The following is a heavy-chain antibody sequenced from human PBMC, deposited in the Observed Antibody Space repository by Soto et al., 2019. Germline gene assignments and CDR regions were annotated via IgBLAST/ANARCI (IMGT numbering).Heavy chain of an antibody. CDR3: ARVFGSYSSGWSSGMDV. J-gene: IGHJ6*02. Sequence: QVQLVQSGAEVKKPGASVKVSCKASGYTFTSYGISWVRQAPGQGLEWMGWISAYNGNTNYAQKLQGRVTMTTDTSTSTASMELRSLRSDDTAVYYCARVFGSYSSGWSSGMDVWGQGTTVTVSS. CDR2: ISAYNGNT. CDR1: GYTFTSYG. V-gene: IGHV1-18*04. D-gene: IGHD6-19*01.